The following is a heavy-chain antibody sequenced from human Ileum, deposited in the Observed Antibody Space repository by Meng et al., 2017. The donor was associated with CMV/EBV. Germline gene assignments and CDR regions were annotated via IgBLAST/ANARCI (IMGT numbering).Heavy chain of an antibody. CDR3: TGLDY. Sequence: VHRVEAGGSLVQPGGSLRLSCSASGFSFSTYWMYWVRQEPGKGLLWVSRITDDGSTNYADSVKGRFTISRDNAKNTMYLQMNSLRAEDTAVYYCTGLDYWGQGTLVTVSS. V-gene: IGHV3-74*01. CDR1: GFSFSTYW. CDR2: ITDDGST. J-gene: IGHJ4*02.